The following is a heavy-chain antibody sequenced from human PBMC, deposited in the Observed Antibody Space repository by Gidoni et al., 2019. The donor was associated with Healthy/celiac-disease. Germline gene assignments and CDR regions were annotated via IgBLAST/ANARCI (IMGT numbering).Heavy chain of an antibody. CDR1: GFPFSSYS. Sequence: EVQLVESGGGLVQPGGSLRLSCAASGFPFSSYSMNWVRQAPGKGLEWVSYISSSSSTIYYADSVKGRFTISRDNAKNSLYLQMNSLRDEDTAVYYCAGLGYCSSTSCYTGYYFDYWGQGTLVTVSS. J-gene: IGHJ4*02. D-gene: IGHD2-2*02. CDR2: ISSSSSTI. V-gene: IGHV3-48*02. CDR3: AGLGYCSSTSCYTGYYFDY.